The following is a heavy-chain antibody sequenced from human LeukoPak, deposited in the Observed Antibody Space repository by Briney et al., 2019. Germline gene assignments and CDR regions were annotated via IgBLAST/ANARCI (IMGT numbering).Heavy chain of an antibody. D-gene: IGHD5-12*01. CDR3: ARGRREGGYVRRDWFDP. CDR1: GGSFSGFY. Sequence: SETLSLTCAVYGGSFSGFYWSWIRQPPGKGLEWIGEINHSRSTNYNPSLKSRVTISIDTSKNQFSLKLSSVAAAGTAVYFCARGRREGGYVRRDWFDPWGQGTLVTVSS. CDR2: INHSRST. V-gene: IGHV4-34*01. J-gene: IGHJ5*02.